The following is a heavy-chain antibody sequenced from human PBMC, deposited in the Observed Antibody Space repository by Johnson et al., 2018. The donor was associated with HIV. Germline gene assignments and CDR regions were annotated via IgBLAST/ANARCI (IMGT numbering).Heavy chain of an antibody. J-gene: IGHJ3*02. D-gene: IGHD3-3*01. V-gene: IGHV3-30*03. Sequence: QVQLVESGGGLVKPGGSLRLSCAASGFTFDDYGMSWVRQAPGKGLEWVAVISYDGSNKYYADSVKGRFTISRDNSKNTLYLQMNSLNTEDTAVYYCARDLTYYNFWSGYWGDAFDIWGQGTMVTVSS. CDR3: ARDLTYYNFWSGYWGDAFDI. CDR2: ISYDGSNK. CDR1: GFTFDDYG.